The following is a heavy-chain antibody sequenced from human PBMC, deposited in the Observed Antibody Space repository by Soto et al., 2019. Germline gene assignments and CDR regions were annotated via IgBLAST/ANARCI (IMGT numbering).Heavy chain of an antibody. V-gene: IGHV4-4*02. CDR3: AREASRKFDY. CDR2: IYHSGST. J-gene: IGHJ4*02. Sequence: SETLSLTCAVSSGSISSSNWWSWVRQPPGKGLEWIGEIYHSGSTNYNPSLESRATISVDKSKNQFSLNLSSVTAADTAVYYCAREASRKFDYWGQGILVTVSS. CDR1: SGSISSSNW.